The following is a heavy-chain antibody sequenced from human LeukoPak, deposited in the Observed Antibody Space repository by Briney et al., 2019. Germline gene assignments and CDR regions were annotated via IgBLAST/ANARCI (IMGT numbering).Heavy chain of an antibody. Sequence: ASVKVSCKSSGYTFANYYIHWVRQATDEGLEWVGIINPNGAGASYTQKFQGRVTLTRDTSTSTVYMDLSSLRSEDTAAYYCARRGYCISSSCSLDYWGQGTLVTVSS. V-gene: IGHV1-46*01. CDR1: GYTFANYY. CDR2: INPNGAGA. J-gene: IGHJ4*02. CDR3: ARRGYCISSSCSLDY. D-gene: IGHD2-2*01.